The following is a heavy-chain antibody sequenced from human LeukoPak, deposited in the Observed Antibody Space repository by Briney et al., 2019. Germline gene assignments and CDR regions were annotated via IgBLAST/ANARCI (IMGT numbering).Heavy chain of an antibody. Sequence: PGGSLRLSCAASGFTFSSYWMHWVRQAPGKGLVWVSRIDTDRSSTSYADSVKGRFTISRDNAKNTLYLQMNSLRAEDTAVYYCARGGVSRPTLYDYWGQGTLVTVSS. J-gene: IGHJ4*02. V-gene: IGHV3-74*01. CDR3: ARGGVSRPTLYDY. D-gene: IGHD2-15*01. CDR2: IDTDRSST. CDR1: GFTFSSYW.